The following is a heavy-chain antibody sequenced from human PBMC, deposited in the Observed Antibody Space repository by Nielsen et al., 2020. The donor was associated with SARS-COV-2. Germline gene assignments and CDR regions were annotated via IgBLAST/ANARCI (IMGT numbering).Heavy chain of an antibody. V-gene: IGHV3-74*01. CDR1: GFTFSSFH. Sequence: GESLKISCAASGFTFSSFHMHWVRQAPGKGLVWVSRITNDERGTTYADSVKGRFTISRDNAKNTLYLQMNSLQSEDTAVYYCAVDYWGSYDSWGQGTLVTVSS. D-gene: IGHD3-16*01. CDR2: ITNDERGT. CDR3: AVDYWGSYDS. J-gene: IGHJ4*02.